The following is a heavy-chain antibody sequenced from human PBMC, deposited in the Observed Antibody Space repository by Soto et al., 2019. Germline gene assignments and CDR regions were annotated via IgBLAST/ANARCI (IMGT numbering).Heavy chain of an antibody. CDR1: GDSVSSNSAT. CDR3: ARVTTIAGGHCGMDV. V-gene: IGHV6-1*01. D-gene: IGHD4-4*01. Sequence: PSQTLSLTCAISGDSVSSNSATWNWIRQSPSRGLEWLGRTYYRSKWYNDYALSVKSRIIINADTSKNQFSLHLNSVNAEDTAVYYCARVTTIAGGHCGMDVWGQGTTVTVSS. CDR2: TYYRSKWYN. J-gene: IGHJ6*02.